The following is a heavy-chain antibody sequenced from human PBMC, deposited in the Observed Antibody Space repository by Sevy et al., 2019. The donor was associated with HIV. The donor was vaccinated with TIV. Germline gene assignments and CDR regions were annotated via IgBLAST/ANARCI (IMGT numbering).Heavy chain of an antibody. CDR3: AKYAGDFPHFDY. Sequence: GGSLRLSCAASGFTFRTFAMSWGRQAPGKGLQWVSSISDTGTSTYYADSVEGRFTISRDNSKKTLYLQMNSLRAEDTALYYCAKYAGDFPHFDYWGQGTLVTVSS. D-gene: IGHD7-27*01. J-gene: IGHJ4*02. CDR2: ISDTGTST. CDR1: GFTFRTFA. V-gene: IGHV3-23*01.